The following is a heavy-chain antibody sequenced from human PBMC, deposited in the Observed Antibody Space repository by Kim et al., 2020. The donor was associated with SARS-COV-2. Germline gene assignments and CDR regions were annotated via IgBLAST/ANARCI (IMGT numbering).Heavy chain of an antibody. CDR2: IIPIFGTA. J-gene: IGHJ6*02. CDR3: ARDLGYSSGWQPNYYYGMDV. Sequence: SVKVSCKASGGTFSSYAISWVRQAPGQGLEWMGGIIPIFGTANYAQKFQGRVTITADESTSTAYMELSSLRSEDTAVYYCARDLGYSSGWQPNYYYGMDVWGQGTTVTVSS. CDR1: GGTFSSYA. V-gene: IGHV1-69*13. D-gene: IGHD6-19*01.